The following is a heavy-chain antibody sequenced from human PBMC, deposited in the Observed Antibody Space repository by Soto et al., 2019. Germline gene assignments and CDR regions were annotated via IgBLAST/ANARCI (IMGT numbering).Heavy chain of an antibody. J-gene: IGHJ4*02. CDR2: IYYSGST. V-gene: IGHV4-59*01. Sequence: SETLSLTCTFSGGSISSYYWSWIRQPPGKGLEWIGYIYYSGSTNYNPSLKSRVTISVDTSKNQFSLKLSSVTAADTAVYYCARGLDYFDYWGQGTLVTVSS. CDR3: ARGLDYFDY. D-gene: IGHD6-19*01. CDR1: GGSISSYY.